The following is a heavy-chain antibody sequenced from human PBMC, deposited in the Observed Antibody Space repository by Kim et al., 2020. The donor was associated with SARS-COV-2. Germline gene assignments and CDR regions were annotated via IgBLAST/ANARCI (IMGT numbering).Heavy chain of an antibody. CDR2: IYYSGST. Sequence: SETLSLTCTVSGGSISSSSYYWGWIRQPPGKGLEWIGSIYYSGSTYYNPSLKSRVTISVDTSKNQFSLKLSSVTAADTAVYYCARHYYDSSGSDAFDIWGQGTMVTVSS. CDR1: GGSISSSSYY. CDR3: ARHYYDSSGSDAFDI. J-gene: IGHJ3*02. D-gene: IGHD3-22*01. V-gene: IGHV4-39*01.